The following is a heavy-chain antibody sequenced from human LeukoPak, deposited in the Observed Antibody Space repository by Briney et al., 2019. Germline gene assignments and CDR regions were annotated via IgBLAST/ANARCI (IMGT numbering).Heavy chain of an antibody. CDR1: GGSIGSGGYY. D-gene: IGHD2-2*02. CDR3: ASVVVVPAAIRTGTFDY. Sequence: PSQTLSLTCTVSGGSIGSGGYYWSWIRQPPGKGLEWIGYIYHSGSTYYNPSLKSRVTISVDRSKNQFSLKLSSVTAADTAVYYCASVVVVPAAIRTGTFDYWGQGTLVSVSS. J-gene: IGHJ4*02. CDR2: IYHSGST. V-gene: IGHV4-30-2*01.